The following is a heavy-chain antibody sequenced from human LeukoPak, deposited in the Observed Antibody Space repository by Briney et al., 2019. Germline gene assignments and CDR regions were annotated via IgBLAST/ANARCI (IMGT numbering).Heavy chain of an antibody. CDR2: IWYDGSNK. CDR3: ARDFWSGSPD. J-gene: IGHJ4*02. Sequence: PGGSLRLSCAASGFTFSSYGMRWVRQAPGKGLEWVTFIWYDGSNKYYADSVKGRFTISRDNSKNTLYLQMNSLRAEDTAVYYCARDFWSGSPDWGQGTLVTVSS. V-gene: IGHV3-33*01. CDR1: GFTFSSYG. D-gene: IGHD3-3*01.